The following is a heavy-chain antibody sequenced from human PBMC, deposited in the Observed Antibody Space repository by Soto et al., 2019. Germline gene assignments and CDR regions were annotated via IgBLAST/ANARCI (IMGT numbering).Heavy chain of an antibody. V-gene: IGHV4-39*01. Sequence: SETLSLTCSVSGGSISNSSYLWGWVRQPPGKGLQWIGSVSHIGSTNYNPSLKSRLTISVGTSKTQSSLRLDSVTAADTAVYYCSIIAVSGPRTRFDYWGQGILVTVSS. D-gene: IGHD2-2*01. J-gene: IGHJ4*02. CDR3: SIIAVSGPRTRFDY. CDR1: GGSISNSSYL. CDR2: VSHIGST.